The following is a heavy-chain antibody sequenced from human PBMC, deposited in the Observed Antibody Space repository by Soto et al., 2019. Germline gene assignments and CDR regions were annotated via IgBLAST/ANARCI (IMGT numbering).Heavy chain of an antibody. D-gene: IGHD2-2*01. CDR3: ARDLVVLVPAAIFYYYGMDV. V-gene: IGHV3-NL1*01. J-gene: IGHJ6*02. CDR1: GFTFSSYG. Sequence: GGSLRLSCAASGFTFSSYGMHWVRQAPGKGLEWVAVIYSGGSTYYADSVKGRFTISRDNSKNTLYLQMNSLRAEDTAVYYCARDLVVLVPAAIFYYYGMDVWGQGTTVTVSS. CDR2: IYSGGST.